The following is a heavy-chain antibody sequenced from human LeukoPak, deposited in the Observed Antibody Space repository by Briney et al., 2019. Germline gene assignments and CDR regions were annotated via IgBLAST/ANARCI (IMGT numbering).Heavy chain of an antibody. Sequence: GGSLRLSCAASGFTFSAYNMNWVRQAPGKGLDWVSSISSGSTYIYYADSVKGRFTISRDNAKNSLYLQMNSLRAEDTAVYYCTREGADVFDIWGHGTMVTVSS. CDR3: TREGADVFDI. CDR1: GFTFSAYN. CDR2: ISSGSTYI. V-gene: IGHV3-21*01. D-gene: IGHD3-16*01. J-gene: IGHJ3*02.